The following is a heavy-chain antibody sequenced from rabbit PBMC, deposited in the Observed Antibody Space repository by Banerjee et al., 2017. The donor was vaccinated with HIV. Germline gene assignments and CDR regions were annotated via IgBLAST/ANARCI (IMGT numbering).Heavy chain of an antibody. D-gene: IGHD3-1*01. CDR3: AREIYGGFFSL. J-gene: IGHJ4*01. CDR1: GFSLSSYA. Sequence: QEQLKETGGGLFQPGGSLKLSCKASGFSLSSYAMSWVRQAPGKGLEWVGCINTGSGSAYYASWAKGRFTISKTSSSTVDLQMTSLTVADTATYFCAREIYGGFFSLWGPGTLVTVS. CDR2: INTGSGSA. V-gene: IGHV1S45*01.